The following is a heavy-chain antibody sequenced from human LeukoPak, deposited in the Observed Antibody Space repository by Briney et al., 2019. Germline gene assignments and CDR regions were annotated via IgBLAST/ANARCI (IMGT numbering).Heavy chain of an antibody. CDR1: GFTFSSYG. Sequence: GGSLRLSCAASGFTFSSYGMHWVRQAPGKGLEWVAVISYDGSNKYYADSVKGRFTISRDNSKNTLYLQMNSLRAEDTAVYYCARLGVYDSRVYWGQGTLVTVSS. D-gene: IGHD3-22*01. CDR2: ISYDGSNK. J-gene: IGHJ4*02. CDR3: ARLGVYDSRVY. V-gene: IGHV3-30*19.